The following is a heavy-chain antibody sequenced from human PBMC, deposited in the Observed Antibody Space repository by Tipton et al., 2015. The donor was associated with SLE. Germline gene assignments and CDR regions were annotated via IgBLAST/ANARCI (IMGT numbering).Heavy chain of an antibody. CDR2: INHSGNT. J-gene: IGHJ3*02. CDR3: ARQRDLDAFDI. CDR1: GGSFSDYS. V-gene: IGHV4-34*01. Sequence: TLSLTCAVYGGSFSDYSWSWIRQSPGKGLEWIGEINHSGNTNYNPSLKSRVTISVDTSKNQFSLKLSSVTAADTAVYYCARQRDLDAFDIWGQGTMVTVSS.